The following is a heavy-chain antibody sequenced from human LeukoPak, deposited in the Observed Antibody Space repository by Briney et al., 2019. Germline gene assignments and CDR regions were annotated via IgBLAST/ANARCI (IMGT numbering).Heavy chain of an antibody. CDR1: GFTFSSYS. J-gene: IGHJ4*02. Sequence: GGSLRLSCAASGFTFSSYSMNWDRQAPGKGLEWVSSISSSSKYIYDADSVKGRFTVSRDNAKNSLYLQMNSPRAEDTAVYYCARDYLYCGGDCFVDDWGQGTLVTVSS. D-gene: IGHD2-21*02. CDR3: ARDYLYCGGDCFVDD. V-gene: IGHV3-21*01. CDR2: ISSSSKYI.